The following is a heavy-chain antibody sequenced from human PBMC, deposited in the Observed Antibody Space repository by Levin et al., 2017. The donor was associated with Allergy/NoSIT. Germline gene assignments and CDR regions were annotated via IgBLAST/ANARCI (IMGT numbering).Heavy chain of an antibody. D-gene: IGHD1-1*01. CDR2: IYPGDSDT. J-gene: IGHJ6*03. Sequence: KVSCQGSGYSFTSYWIGWVRQMPGKGLEWMGIIYPGDSDTRYSPSFQGQVTISPDKSISTAYLQWSSLKASDTAIYYCARRGTRDYYYYMDVWGKGTTVTVSS. V-gene: IGHV5-51*01. CDR1: GYSFTSYW. CDR3: ARRGTRDYYYYMDV.